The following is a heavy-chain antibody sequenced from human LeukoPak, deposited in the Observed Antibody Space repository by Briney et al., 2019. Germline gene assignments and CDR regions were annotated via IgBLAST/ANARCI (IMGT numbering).Heavy chain of an antibody. J-gene: IGHJ4*02. V-gene: IGHV3-48*01. Sequence: GSLRLFCAASGFTFSSYDMNWVRRAPGKGLEWISYISATSYTVYYADSVKGRFTISRDAGKDSLFLQMNSLRVEDTAMYYCARGWSTKFDNWGQGTLVTVS. CDR3: ARGWSTKFDN. D-gene: IGHD2-8*01. CDR2: ISATSYTV. CDR1: GFTFSSYD.